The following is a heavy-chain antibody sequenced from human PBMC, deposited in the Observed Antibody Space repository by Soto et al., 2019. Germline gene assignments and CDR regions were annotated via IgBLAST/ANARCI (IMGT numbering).Heavy chain of an antibody. CDR2: LHYSGSA. V-gene: IGHV4-59*01. Sequence: PSETLSLTYTVSGASMNDYYGSWIRQSPGKGLEHIGYLHYSGSANYNSSLKSRVTISMDTSKNQFSLKLTSVTAADTAIYYCLSSGHFFAGVVWGQGILVNVSS. CDR1: GASMNDYY. D-gene: IGHD3-3*02. CDR3: LSSGHFFAGVV. J-gene: IGHJ4*02.